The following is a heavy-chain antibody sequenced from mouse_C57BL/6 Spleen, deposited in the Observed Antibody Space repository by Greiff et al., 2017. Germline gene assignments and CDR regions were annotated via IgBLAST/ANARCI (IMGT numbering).Heavy chain of an antibody. J-gene: IGHJ4*01. Sequence: DVKLVESGGGLVKPGGSLKLSCAASGFTFSSYAMSWVRQTPEKRLEWVATISDGGSYTYYPDNVKGRFTISRDNAKNNLYLQMSHLKSEDTAMYYCARGDYDYDSTVYYAMDYWGQGTSVTVSS. CDR2: ISDGGSYT. CDR3: ARGDYDYDSTVYYAMDY. CDR1: GFTFSSYA. D-gene: IGHD2-4*01. V-gene: IGHV5-4*03.